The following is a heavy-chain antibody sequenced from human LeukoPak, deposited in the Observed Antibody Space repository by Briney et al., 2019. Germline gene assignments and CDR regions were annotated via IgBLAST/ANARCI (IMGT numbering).Heavy chain of an antibody. CDR3: VKALRFDYFDH. Sequence: PGGSLRLSCAASGFTFNDYPIHWVRQAPGKGLEWVSGITWNGDRLDYADSVKGRFTISRDNDQNTLYLQMNNLRGEDTALYYCVKALRFDYFDHWGQGTLVTVSS. CDR2: ITWNGDRL. J-gene: IGHJ4*02. D-gene: IGHD3-10*01. CDR1: GFTFNDYP. V-gene: IGHV3-9*01.